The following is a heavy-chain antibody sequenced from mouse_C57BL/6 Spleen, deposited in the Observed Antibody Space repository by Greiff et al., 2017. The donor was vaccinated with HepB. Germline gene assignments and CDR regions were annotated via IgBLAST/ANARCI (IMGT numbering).Heavy chain of an antibody. CDR2: IYPGDGDT. D-gene: IGHD1-1*01. V-gene: IGHV1-82*01. CDR1: GFAFSSSW. Sequence: QVQLKQSGPELVKPGASVKFSCKASGFAFSSSWMNWVKQRPGKGLEWIGRIYPGDGDTNYTGKFKGKATLTADKSSSTAYMQLSRLTSEDSAVSSGARWKYYGRRCCWYFCVWGTGTTVTVS. J-gene: IGHJ1*03. CDR3: ARWKYYGRRCCWYFCV.